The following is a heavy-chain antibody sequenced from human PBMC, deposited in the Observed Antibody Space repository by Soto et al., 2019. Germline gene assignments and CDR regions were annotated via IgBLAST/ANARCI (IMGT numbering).Heavy chain of an antibody. Sequence: QVHLVQSGAEVKKPGASVKVSCKGSGYAFTPYGITWVRQAPGQGLEWMGWISAHNGNTNYAQKLQGRVTVTRDTATSTAYMELRSLRSVDTAVYYCARGMYGDYWGQGVLVTGSS. CDR2: ISAHNGNT. D-gene: IGHD2-8*01. CDR1: GYAFTPYG. CDR3: ARGMYGDY. J-gene: IGHJ4*02. V-gene: IGHV1-18*01.